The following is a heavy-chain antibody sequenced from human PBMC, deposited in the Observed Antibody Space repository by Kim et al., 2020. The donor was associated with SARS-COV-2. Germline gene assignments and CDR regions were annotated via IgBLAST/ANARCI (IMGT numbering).Heavy chain of an antibody. CDR1: GFTFSSYG. J-gene: IGHJ4*02. V-gene: IGHV3-33*01. CDR3: ARDHLLNDYGEGGVDY. D-gene: IGHD4-17*01. CDR2: IWYDGSNK. Sequence: GGSLRLSCAASGFTFSSYGMHWVRQAPGKGLEWVAVIWYDGSNKYYADSVKGRFTISRDNSKNTLYLQMNILRAEDTAVYYCARDHLLNDYGEGGVDYWGQGTLVTVSS.